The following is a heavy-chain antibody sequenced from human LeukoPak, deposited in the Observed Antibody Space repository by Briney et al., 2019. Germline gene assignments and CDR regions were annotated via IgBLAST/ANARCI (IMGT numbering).Heavy chain of an antibody. CDR3: ARDHTTMIVVVTTDNWFDP. V-gene: IGHV1-18*01. J-gene: IGHJ5*02. CDR2: ISAYNGNT. CDR1: GYTFTSYG. Sequence: ASVKVSCKASGYTFTSYGISWVRQAPGQGLEWMGWISAYNGNTNYAQKLQGRVTMTTDTFTSTAYMELRSLRSDDTAVYYCARDHTTMIVVVTTDNWFDPWGQGTLVTVSS. D-gene: IGHD3-22*01.